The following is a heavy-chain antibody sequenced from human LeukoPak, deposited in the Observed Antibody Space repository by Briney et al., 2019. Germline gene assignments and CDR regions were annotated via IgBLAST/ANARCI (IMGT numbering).Heavy chain of an antibody. V-gene: IGHV4-39*07. CDR2: FSYSGST. J-gene: IGHJ5*02. CDR1: GGSISSSSYY. CDR3: ARDRTVVVVVAATQAHWFDP. Sequence: SETLSLTCTVSGGSISSSSYYWGWIRQPPGKGLEWIGGFSYSGSTYYNPSLKSRVTISVDTSKNQFSLKLSSVTAADTAVYYCARDRTVVVVVAATQAHWFDPWGQGTLVTVSS. D-gene: IGHD2-15*01.